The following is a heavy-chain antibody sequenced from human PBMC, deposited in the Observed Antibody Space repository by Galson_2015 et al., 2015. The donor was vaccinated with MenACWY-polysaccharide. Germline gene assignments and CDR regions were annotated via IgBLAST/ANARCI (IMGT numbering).Heavy chain of an antibody. CDR2: ISAHNGNA. D-gene: IGHD2-2*01. CDR3: ARSLKPYCSSTTCYSGFFDY. Sequence: SVKVSCKASGYTFISYGINWVRRAPGQGLEWMGWISAHNGNANYAQNVQGRVTMTTDTSASTAYMELRSLRSDDTAVYFCARSLKPYCSSTTCYSGFFDYWGQGTLITVSS. V-gene: IGHV1-18*01. CDR1: GYTFISYG. J-gene: IGHJ4*02.